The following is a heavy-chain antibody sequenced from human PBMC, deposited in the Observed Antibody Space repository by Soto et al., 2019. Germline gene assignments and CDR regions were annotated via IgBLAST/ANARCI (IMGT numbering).Heavy chain of an antibody. CDR2: ISGSGGST. Sequence: SGGSLRLSCAASGLTFSSYAMSWVRQAPGKGLEWVSAISGSGGSTYYADSVKGRFTISRDSSKNTLYLQMNSLRAEDTAVYYCAKDQTAVAYYYGMDVWGQGTTVTVSS. CDR1: GLTFSSYA. CDR3: AKDQTAVAYYYGMDV. V-gene: IGHV3-23*01. D-gene: IGHD4-17*01. J-gene: IGHJ6*02.